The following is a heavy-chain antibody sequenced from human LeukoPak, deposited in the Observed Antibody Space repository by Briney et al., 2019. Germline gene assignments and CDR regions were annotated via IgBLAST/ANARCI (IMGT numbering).Heavy chain of an antibody. CDR3: ARRVDCSSTSCYVADAFDI. Sequence: PSETLSLTCTVSGGSISSSSYYWGWIRQPPGKGLEWIGSIYYSGSTYYNPSLKSRVTISVDTSKNQFSLKLSSVTAADTAVYYCARRVDCSSTSCYVADAFDIWGQGTMVTVSS. V-gene: IGHV4-39*07. D-gene: IGHD2-2*01. CDR2: IYYSGST. CDR1: GGSISSSSYY. J-gene: IGHJ3*02.